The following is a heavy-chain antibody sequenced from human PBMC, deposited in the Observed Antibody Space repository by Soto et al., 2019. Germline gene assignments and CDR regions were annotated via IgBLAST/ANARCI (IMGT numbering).Heavy chain of an antibody. CDR1: GGSITNYY. V-gene: IGHV4-59*08. CDR3: ARHADSGTYPLDF. D-gene: IGHD3-10*01. CDR2: IHSSGTT. J-gene: IGHJ4*02. Sequence: QVHLQESGPGLVKPSETLSLTCTVSGGSITNYYWSWIRLPPGKGLEWIAFIHSSGTTSYNPSLNSRVTMSVETSKNQFSLKMTSVAAADTAVYYCARHADSGTYPLDFWGQGTLVTVSS.